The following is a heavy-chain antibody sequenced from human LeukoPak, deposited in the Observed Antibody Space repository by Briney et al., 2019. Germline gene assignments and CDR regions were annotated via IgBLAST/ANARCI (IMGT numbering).Heavy chain of an antibody. CDR3: VRHEGFYFGS. Sequence: PSGTLSLTCAVSGASISDDNWWSWVRPPPGKGLEWLGEIHYTWSTHYSPFLKSRVTISIDKSENQLSLKLNSVTAADTAVYYCVRHEGFYFGSWGQGALVTVSS. V-gene: IGHV4-4*02. CDR2: IHYTWST. J-gene: IGHJ4*02. D-gene: IGHD1-1*01. CDR1: GASISDDNW.